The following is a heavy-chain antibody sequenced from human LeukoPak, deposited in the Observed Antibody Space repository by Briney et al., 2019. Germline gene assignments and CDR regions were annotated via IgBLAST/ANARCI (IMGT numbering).Heavy chain of an antibody. CDR1: GFTFSSYA. CDR3: ARGRPITIFGVVNY. J-gene: IGHJ4*02. CDR2: ISYDGSNK. D-gene: IGHD3-3*01. Sequence: GGSLRLSCAASGFTFSSYAMHWVRQAPGKGLEWVAVISYDGSNKYYADSVKGRFTISRDNSKNTLYLQMNSLRAEDTAVYYCARGRPITIFGVVNYWGQGTLVTVSS. V-gene: IGHV3-30-3*01.